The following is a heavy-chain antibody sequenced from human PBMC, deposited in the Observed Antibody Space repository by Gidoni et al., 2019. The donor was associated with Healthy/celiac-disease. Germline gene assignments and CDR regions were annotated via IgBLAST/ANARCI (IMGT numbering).Heavy chain of an antibody. CDR2: ISGSGGST. CDR3: AKVRHLGELSLGDYFDY. J-gene: IGHJ4*02. V-gene: IGHV3-23*01. Sequence: EVQLLESGGGLVQPGGSRRLACAASGFTFSSYAMSWVRQAPGKGLEWVSAISGSGGSTYYADSVKGRFTISRDNSKNTLYLQMNSLSAEDTAVYYCAKVRHLGELSLGDYFDYWGQGTLVTVSS. CDR1: GFTFSSYA. D-gene: IGHD3-16*02.